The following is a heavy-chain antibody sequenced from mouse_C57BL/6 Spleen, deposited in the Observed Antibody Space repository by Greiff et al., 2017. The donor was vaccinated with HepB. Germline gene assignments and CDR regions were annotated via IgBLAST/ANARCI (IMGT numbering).Heavy chain of an antibody. V-gene: IGHV1-52*01. J-gene: IGHJ1*03. D-gene: IGHD1-1*01. CDR3: ARRGINYYGSSYRYFDV. CDR2: IDPSDSET. CDR1: GYTFTSYW. Sequence: VQLQQPGAELVRPGSSVKLSCKASGYTFTSYWMHWVKQRPIQGLEWIGNIDPSDSETHYNQKFKDKATLTVDKSSSTAYMQLSSLTSEDSAVYYCARRGINYYGSSYRYFDVWGTGTTVTVSS.